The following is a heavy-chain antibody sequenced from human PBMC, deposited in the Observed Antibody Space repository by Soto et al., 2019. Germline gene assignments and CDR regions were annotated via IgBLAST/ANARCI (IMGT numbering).Heavy chain of an antibody. CDR1: GYIFVNYG. CDR3: VMVDNYVTPTPQDV. CDR2: ISPYSGNT. Sequence: QVQLVQSGDEVKKPGASVKVSCTDSGYIFVNYGIAWVRQAPVQGLEWMGWISPYSGNTHSASKVQGRLTMTTDTSTSTAYMDLGSLTSDDTAVYYCVMVDNYVTPTPQDVWGQGTTVTVSS. D-gene: IGHD3-16*01. J-gene: IGHJ6*02. V-gene: IGHV1-18*01.